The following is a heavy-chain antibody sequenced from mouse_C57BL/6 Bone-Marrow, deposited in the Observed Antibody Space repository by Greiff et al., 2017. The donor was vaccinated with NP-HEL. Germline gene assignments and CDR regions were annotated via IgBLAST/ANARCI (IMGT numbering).Heavy chain of an antibody. CDR1: GFTFSNYW. CDR3: TDAMDY. V-gene: IGHV6-3*01. Sequence: EVQLVESGGGLVQPGGSMKLSCVASGFTFSNYWMNWVRQSPEKGLEWFAQIRLKSDNYATHYAESVKGRFTISRDDSKSSVYLQMNNVRAEDTRIYYCTDAMDYWGQGTSVTVSS. CDR2: IRLKSDNYAT. J-gene: IGHJ4*01.